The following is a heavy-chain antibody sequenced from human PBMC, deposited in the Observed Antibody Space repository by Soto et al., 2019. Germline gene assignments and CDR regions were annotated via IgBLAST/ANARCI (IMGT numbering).Heavy chain of an antibody. Sequence: EVQLLESGGGSVQPGGSLRLSCSACGYTFRNDAMSWVRQAPGKGLEWVASISGSGRSTNYADSVKGRFTISRDNSKNTLAVQMSSLRAEDTAVYYCARDGGNICSGGSCYFQAPDYWGQGTLVTL. CDR1: GYTFRNDA. CDR2: ISGSGRST. CDR3: ARDGGNICSGGSCYFQAPDY. V-gene: IGHV3-23*01. D-gene: IGHD2-15*01. J-gene: IGHJ4*02.